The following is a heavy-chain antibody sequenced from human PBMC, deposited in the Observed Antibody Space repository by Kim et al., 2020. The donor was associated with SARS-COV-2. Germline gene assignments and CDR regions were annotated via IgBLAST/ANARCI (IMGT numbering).Heavy chain of an antibody. D-gene: IGHD3-10*01. Sequence: KSRVTISVDTSKNQFSLKLSSVTAADTAVYYCARDRTITMVRGVIGWFDPWGQGTLVTVSS. V-gene: IGHV4-31*02. CDR3: ARDRTITMVRGVIGWFDP. J-gene: IGHJ5*02.